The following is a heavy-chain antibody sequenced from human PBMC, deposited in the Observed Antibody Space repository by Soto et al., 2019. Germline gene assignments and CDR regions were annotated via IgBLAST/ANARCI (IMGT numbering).Heavy chain of an antibody. CDR2: ISSSGSTI. V-gene: IGHV3-21*04. D-gene: IGHD3-22*01. CDR3: ARERYYDSSGPPHY. Sequence: PGGSLRLSCSASGFTSSSYSMNWVRQAPGKGLEWVSSISSSGSTIYYADSVKGRFTISRDNAKNSLYLQMNSLRAEDTAVYYCARERYYDSSGPPHYWGQGTLVTVSS. J-gene: IGHJ4*02. CDR1: GFTSSSYS.